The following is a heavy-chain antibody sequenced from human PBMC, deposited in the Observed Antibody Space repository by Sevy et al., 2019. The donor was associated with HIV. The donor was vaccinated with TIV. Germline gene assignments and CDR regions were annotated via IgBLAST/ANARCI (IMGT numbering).Heavy chain of an antibody. CDR3: ARAPTDFWTGGMDV. CDR2: INPISDGT. CDR1: GYAFTGYY. D-gene: IGHD3-3*01. J-gene: IGHJ6*02. Sequence: ASVKVSCKASGYAFTGYYIHWVRQAPGQGLEWMGRINPISDGTDDSQHFQGRVTMTRDTSISTAYMDITRLTSDDTDVYYCARAPTDFWTGGMDVWGQGTVVTVSS. V-gene: IGHV1-2*05.